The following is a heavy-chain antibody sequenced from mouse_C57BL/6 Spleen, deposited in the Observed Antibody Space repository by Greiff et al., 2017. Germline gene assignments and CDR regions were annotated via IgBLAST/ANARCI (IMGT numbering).Heavy chain of an antibody. Sequence: EVQLVESGGDLVKPGGSLKLSCAASGFTFSSYGMSWVRQTPDKRLEWVATISSGGSYTYYPDSVKGRFTISRDNAKNTLYLQMSSLKSEDTAMYYCARLPLDYWGQGTTLTVSS. J-gene: IGHJ2*01. CDR1: GFTFSSYG. CDR2: ISSGGSYT. V-gene: IGHV5-6*01. CDR3: ARLPLDY.